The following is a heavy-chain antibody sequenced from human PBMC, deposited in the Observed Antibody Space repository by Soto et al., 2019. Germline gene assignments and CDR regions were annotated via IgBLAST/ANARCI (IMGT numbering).Heavy chain of an antibody. J-gene: IGHJ4*01. CDR2: ISGSGGGT. Sequence: GGSLRLSCAASGFTFSDYAMSWVRQAPGKGLEWASAISGSGGGTYYANSVRGRFTISRDNSKNTLYLQMNSLRAEDRAVYFCAKGPTAAPGTGYCDYWGQGMLVTVSS. V-gene: IGHV3-23*01. D-gene: IGHD6-13*01. CDR1: GFTFSDYA. CDR3: AKGPTAAPGTGYCDY.